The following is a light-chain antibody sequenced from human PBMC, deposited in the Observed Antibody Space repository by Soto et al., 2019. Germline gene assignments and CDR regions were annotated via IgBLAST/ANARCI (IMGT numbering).Light chain of an antibody. V-gene: IGKV3-20*01. J-gene: IGKJ1*01. CDR1: QSVSSSY. CDR3: QQYGTSPRT. CDR2: DAS. Sequence: DIVLTQSPGILSLSPGERATLSCRASQSVSSSYLAWYQQKPGQAPRLLIYDASSRATGIPDRFSGSGSGTDFTLTISRLEPEDFAVYYCQQYGTSPRTFGQGTKVEIK.